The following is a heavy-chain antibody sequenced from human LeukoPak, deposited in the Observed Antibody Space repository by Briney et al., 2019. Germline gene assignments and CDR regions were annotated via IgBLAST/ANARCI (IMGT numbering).Heavy chain of an antibody. D-gene: IGHD3-22*01. V-gene: IGHV3-23*01. Sequence: PGGSLRLSCAASGFTFSSYNMSWVRQAPGKGLEWVSGNSGSGGSTNHADSVKGRFTISRDNSKNTLYLQMNSLRAEDTAVYYCAKATYCYDSSGRIGGYFDYWGQGTLVTVSS. CDR3: AKATYCYDSSGRIGGYFDY. CDR2: NSGSGGST. J-gene: IGHJ4*02. CDR1: GFTFSSYN.